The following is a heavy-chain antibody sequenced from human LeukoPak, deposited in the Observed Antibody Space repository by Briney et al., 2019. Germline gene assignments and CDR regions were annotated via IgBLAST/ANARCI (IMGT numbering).Heavy chain of an antibody. CDR1: GGSISSYY. CDR3: ARGPQVVILDY. J-gene: IGHJ4*02. CDR2: IYYSGST. Sequence: SETLSLTCTVSGGSISSYYWSWIRHPPGKGLEWIGYIYYSGSTNYNPSLKSRVTISVDTSKNQFSLKLSSVTAADTAVYYCARGPQVVILDYWGQGTLVTVSS. V-gene: IGHV4-59*01. D-gene: IGHD3-22*01.